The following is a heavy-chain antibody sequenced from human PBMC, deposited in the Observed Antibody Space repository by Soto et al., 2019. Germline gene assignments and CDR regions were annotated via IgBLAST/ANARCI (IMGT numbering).Heavy chain of an antibody. V-gene: IGHV4-59*08. CDR2: IYYSGST. D-gene: IGHD6-13*01. CDR3: ARLDGYSSSLTYYFDY. CDR1: GGSISSYY. J-gene: IGHJ4*02. Sequence: QVQLQESGPGLVKPSETLSLTCTVSGGSISSYYWSWIRQPPGKGLEWIGYIYYSGSTNYNPSLKSRVPISVDTSKNQFSLKLSSVTAADTAVYYCARLDGYSSSLTYYFDYWGQGTLVTVSS.